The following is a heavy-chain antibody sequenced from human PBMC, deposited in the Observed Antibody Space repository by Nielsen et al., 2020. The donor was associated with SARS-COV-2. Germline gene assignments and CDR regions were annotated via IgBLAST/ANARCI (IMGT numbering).Heavy chain of an antibody. Sequence: ASVKVSCKASGYTFTDYYIHWVRQAPGQGLEWMGRINPYSGGTNYAQKFQGTVTMTRDASICTVYIELTSDDTAVYYCARARATIFGLVMSYGMDVWGQGNTVTVSS. CDR2: INPYSGGT. D-gene: IGHD3/OR15-3a*01. CDR3: ARARATIFGLVMSYGMDV. J-gene: IGHJ6*02. CDR1: GYTFTDYY. V-gene: IGHV1-2*06.